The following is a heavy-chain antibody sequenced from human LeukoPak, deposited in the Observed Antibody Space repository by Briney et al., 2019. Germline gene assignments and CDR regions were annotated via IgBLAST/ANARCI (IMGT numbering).Heavy chain of an antibody. Sequence: ASVKVSCKASGYTFTGYYMHWVRQAPGQGLEWMGWINPNSGGTNYAQKFQGRVTMTRDTSISTAYMELSRLRSDDTAVYYCARFDADRRIAVAGVGFYYGMDVWGQGTTVTVSS. J-gene: IGHJ6*02. CDR2: INPNSGGT. CDR1: GYTFTGYY. CDR3: ARFDADRRIAVAGVGFYYGMDV. V-gene: IGHV1-2*02. D-gene: IGHD6-19*01.